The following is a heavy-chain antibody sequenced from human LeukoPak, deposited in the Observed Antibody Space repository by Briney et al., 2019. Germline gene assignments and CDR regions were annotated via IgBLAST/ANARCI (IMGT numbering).Heavy chain of an antibody. CDR2: VYPATGGT. CDR3: ARGRGYYSSGSLSY. Sequence: ASLKVSCKASGYTFTSYNMHWVRQAPGQGLEWMGWVYPATGGTNYAQKFQGRVTMTTDTSISTAYMELSRLRSDDTAVYYCARGRGYYSSGSLSYWGQGTLVTVSS. V-gene: IGHV1-2*02. CDR1: GYTFTSYN. D-gene: IGHD6-19*01. J-gene: IGHJ4*02.